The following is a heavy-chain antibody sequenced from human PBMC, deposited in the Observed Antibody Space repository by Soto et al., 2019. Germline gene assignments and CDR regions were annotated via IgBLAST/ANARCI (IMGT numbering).Heavy chain of an antibody. CDR1: GFTFSSYA. V-gene: IGHV3-30-3*01. CDR2: ISYDGSNK. CDR3: ARDGPGLWFGEFVYYGMDV. Sequence: GGSLRLSCAASGFTFSSYAMHWVRQAPGKGLEWVAVISYDGSNKYYADSVKGRFTISRDNSKNTLYLQMNSLRAEDTAVYYCARDGPGLWFGEFVYYGMDVWGQGTTVTVSS. D-gene: IGHD3-10*01. J-gene: IGHJ6*02.